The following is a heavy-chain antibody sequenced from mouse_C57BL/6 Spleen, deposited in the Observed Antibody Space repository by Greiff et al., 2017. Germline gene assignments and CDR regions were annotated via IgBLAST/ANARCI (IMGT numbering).Heavy chain of an antibody. D-gene: IGHD2-2*01. CDR2: IDPSDSYT. J-gene: IGHJ3*01. CDR3: SRGYAYDGFAY. V-gene: IGHV1-69*01. CDR1: GYTFTSYW. Sequence: VQLQQPGAELVMPGASVKLSCKASGYTFTSYWMHWVKQRPGQGLEWIGEIDPSDSYTNYNQKFKGKSTLTVDKSSSTAYMQRSSLTSEDSAVYYCSRGYAYDGFAYWGQGTLVTVSA.